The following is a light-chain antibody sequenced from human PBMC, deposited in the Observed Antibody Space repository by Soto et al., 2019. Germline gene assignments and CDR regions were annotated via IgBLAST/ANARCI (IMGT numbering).Light chain of an antibody. J-gene: IGKJ2*01. CDR3: QQYDNLPSYT. Sequence: DIQMSQSPSSLSASVGDRVTITCQASQDISNYLNWYQHKPGKAPKLLIFRASNLETGVPSRFSGGGSGTPFTFTISSLQPEDIATDYCQQYDNLPSYTFGPGTKLEIK. V-gene: IGKV1-33*01. CDR1: QDISNY. CDR2: RAS.